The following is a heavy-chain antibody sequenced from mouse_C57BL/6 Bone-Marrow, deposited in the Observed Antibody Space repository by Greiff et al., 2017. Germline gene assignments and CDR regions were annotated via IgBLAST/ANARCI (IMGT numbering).Heavy chain of an antibody. V-gene: IGHV1-72*01. CDR2: IDPNSGGT. J-gene: IGHJ4*01. D-gene: IGHD2-5*01. CDR1: GYTFTSYW. Sequence: VKLQQPGAELVKPGASVKLSCKASGYTFTSYWMHWVKQRPGRGLEWIGRIDPNSGGTKYNEKFKGKATLTVDKPSSTAYMQLSSLTSEDSAVYYCARYYSNYYYYAMDYWGQGTSVTVSS. CDR3: ARYYSNYYYYAMDY.